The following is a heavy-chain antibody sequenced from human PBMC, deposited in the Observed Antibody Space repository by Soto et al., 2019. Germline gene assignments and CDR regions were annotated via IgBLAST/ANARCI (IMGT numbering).Heavy chain of an antibody. D-gene: IGHD5-12*01. Sequence: PSETLSLTCTVSGGSISSYYWSWIRQPPGKGLEWIGYIYYSGSTNYNPSLKSRVTISVDTSKNQFSLKLSSVTAADTAVYYCASAVEMAKTVDYCGQGTLVTVYS. CDR3: ASAVEMAKTVDY. CDR2: IYYSGST. J-gene: IGHJ4*02. CDR1: GGSISSYY. V-gene: IGHV4-59*01.